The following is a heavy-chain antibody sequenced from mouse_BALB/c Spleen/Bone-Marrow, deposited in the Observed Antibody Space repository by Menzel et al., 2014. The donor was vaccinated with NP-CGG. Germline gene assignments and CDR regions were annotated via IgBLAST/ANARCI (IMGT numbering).Heavy chain of an antibody. CDR2: INPSTGYT. CDR3: ATNYYYDGGDYAMDY. Sequence: VQLQESGAELAKPGASVKMSCKASGYNFISYWMHWVKQTPGQGLEWIGYINPSTGYTDYNQKFKDKATLTADKSSSKAYMQLSILTSEDSAVSYCATNYYYDGGDYAMDYWGQGTSVTVS. V-gene: IGHV1-7*01. D-gene: IGHD2-4*01. CDR1: GYNFISYW. J-gene: IGHJ4*01.